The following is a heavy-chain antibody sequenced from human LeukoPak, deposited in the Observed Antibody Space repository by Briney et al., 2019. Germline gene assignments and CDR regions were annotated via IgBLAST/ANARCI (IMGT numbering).Heavy chain of an antibody. Sequence: GGSLRLSCAAPGFTFSNSAMSWVRQAPGKGLEWVGRIKSKTDGGTTDYAAPVKGRFTISRDDSKNTLYLQMNSLKTEDTAVYYCTTSSGTMVRGVIINYYYYYGMDVWGQGTTVTVSS. V-gene: IGHV3-15*01. CDR2: IKSKTDGGTT. D-gene: IGHD3-10*01. J-gene: IGHJ6*02. CDR3: TTSSGTMVRGVIINYYYYYGMDV. CDR1: GFTFSNSA.